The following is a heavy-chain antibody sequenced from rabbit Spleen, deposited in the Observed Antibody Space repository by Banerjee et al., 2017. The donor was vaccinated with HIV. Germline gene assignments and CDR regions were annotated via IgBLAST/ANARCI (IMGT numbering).Heavy chain of an antibody. J-gene: IGHJ4*01. D-gene: IGHD6-1*01. CDR2: IYTGNGKT. CDR3: AREKSGIVGYDL. V-gene: IGHV1S40*01. CDR1: GFSFSSGYS. Sequence: QSLEESGGDLVKPGASLTLTCTASGFSFSSGYSMCWVRQAPGKGLEWIACIYTGNGKTYYASWAKGRFTISKTSSTTVTLQVTSLTAVDTATYFCAREKSGIVGYDLWGPGTLVTVS.